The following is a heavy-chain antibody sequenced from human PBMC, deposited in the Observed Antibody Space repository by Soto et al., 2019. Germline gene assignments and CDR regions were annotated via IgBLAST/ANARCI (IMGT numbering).Heavy chain of an antibody. D-gene: IGHD3-3*01. J-gene: IGHJ4*02. CDR1: GFTFDDYA. CDR2: IAFNSGNT. Sequence: EVQLVESGGGWVQPGRSLRLSCAASGFTFDDYAMHWVRQAPGKGLEWVSGIAFNSGNTAYADSVKGRFTISRDNAKNSLYLQMNSLRAEDTSLYYCAKDLRTSWIFGNFDSWGQGTLVTVSS. V-gene: IGHV3-9*01. CDR3: AKDLRTSWIFGNFDS.